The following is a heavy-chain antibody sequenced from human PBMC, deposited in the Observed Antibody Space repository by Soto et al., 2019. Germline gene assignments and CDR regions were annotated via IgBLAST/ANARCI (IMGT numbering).Heavy chain of an antibody. CDR3: ARVDFGGNSYYFDY. V-gene: IGHV3-33*01. Sequence: GGSLRLSCVASGFTFSDYGIHWVRQAPDKGLEWVAVVWFDGSIQYYGDSVKGRFTISRDNSNNTVDLQMNNLRAEDTAVYYCARVDFGGNSYYFDYWGQGTQVTVYS. J-gene: IGHJ4*02. CDR1: GFTFSDYG. D-gene: IGHD1-7*01. CDR2: VWFDGSIQ.